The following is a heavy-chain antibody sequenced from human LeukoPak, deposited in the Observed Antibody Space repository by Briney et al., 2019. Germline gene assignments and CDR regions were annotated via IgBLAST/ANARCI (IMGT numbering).Heavy chain of an antibody. Sequence: PGGSLRLSCAASGLSFSNYAMYWVRQAPGKGLEWVSAIGGTGGNIFYTDSVKGRFTISRDNSKNTLYLHMNSLRAEDTAIYYCARGRIPTDTYCGGDCWSFDYWGQGTLVTVSS. CDR1: GLSFSNYA. J-gene: IGHJ4*02. V-gene: IGHV3-23*01. D-gene: IGHD2-21*02. CDR2: IGGTGGNI. CDR3: ARGRIPTDTYCGGDCWSFDY.